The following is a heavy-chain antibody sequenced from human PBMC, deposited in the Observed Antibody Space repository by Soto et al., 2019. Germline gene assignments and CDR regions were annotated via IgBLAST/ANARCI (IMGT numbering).Heavy chain of an antibody. V-gene: IGHV3-73*01. J-gene: IGHJ5*02. CDR3: TRLVRYCGGDCYSGYNWFDP. D-gene: IGHD2-21*01. CDR1: GFTFSGSA. CDR2: IRSKANSYAT. Sequence: GGSLRLSCAASGFTFSGSAMHWVRQASGKGLEWVGRIRSKANSYATAYAASVKGRFTISRDDSKNTAYLQMNSLKTEDTAVYYCTRLVRYCGGDCYSGYNWFDPWGQGTLVTVSS.